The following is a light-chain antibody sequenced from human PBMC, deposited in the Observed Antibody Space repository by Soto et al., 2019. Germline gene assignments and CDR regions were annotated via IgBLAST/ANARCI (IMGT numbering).Light chain of an antibody. J-gene: IGKJ4*01. CDR1: QSVNSNY. CDR3: QQCDSSPLT. V-gene: IGKV3-20*01. Sequence: EIVLTQSPGTLSLSPGERATLYCRASQSVNSNYLAWYQQKPGQAPRLLIYGASSRATGIPDRFSGSGSGTDFTLTISRLDPEDFAVYYCQQCDSSPLTFGGGTKVEIK. CDR2: GAS.